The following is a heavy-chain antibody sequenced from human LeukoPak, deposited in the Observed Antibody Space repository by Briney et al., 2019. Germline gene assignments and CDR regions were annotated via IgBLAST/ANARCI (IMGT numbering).Heavy chain of an antibody. CDR1: GFTVSSYG. CDR3: AKDSVEGQWLPEHGYFQQ. Sequence: GGSLRLACAASGFTVSSYGMHWVRQAPGKGLEWVAVISHDGSNKYYADSVKGRFTISRDNSKNTLYLQMNSLRAEDTAVYYCAKDSVEGQWLPEHGYFQQWSQGTLVTVSS. J-gene: IGHJ1*01. D-gene: IGHD6-19*01. CDR2: ISHDGSNK. V-gene: IGHV3-30*18.